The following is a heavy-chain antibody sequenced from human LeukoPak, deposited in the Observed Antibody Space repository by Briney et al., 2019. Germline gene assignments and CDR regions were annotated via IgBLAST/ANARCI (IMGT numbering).Heavy chain of an antibody. V-gene: IGHV3-23*01. J-gene: IGHJ3*02. D-gene: IGHD3-16*02. CDR2: ISGSGGGT. CDR3: AKSQGGYDYVWGSYRYYAFDI. CDR1: GFTFSSYA. Sequence: PGGSLRLSCAASGFTFSSYAMSWVRQAPGKGLEWVSAISGSGGGTYYADSVKGRFTISRDNSKNTLYLQMNSLRAEDTAVYYCAKSQGGYDYVWGSYRYYAFDIWGQGTMATVSS.